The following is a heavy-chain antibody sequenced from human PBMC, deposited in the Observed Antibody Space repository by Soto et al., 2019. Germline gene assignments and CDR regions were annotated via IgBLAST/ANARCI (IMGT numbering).Heavy chain of an antibody. Sequence: EVQLLESGGGLVRPGGSLRLSCGASGFTFSSYAMSWVRQAPGKGLEXVXXXXXXXXXXXXADSVKGRYTISRDNSRXXXXXXXXXXXXXXXXXXXXXXXXXXSGPRNYFDYWGQGTLVTVSS. CDR3: XXXXXXSGPRNYFDY. V-gene: IGHV3-23*01. CDR1: GFTFSSYA. J-gene: IGHJ4*02. D-gene: IGHD1-26*01. CDR2: XXXXXXXX.